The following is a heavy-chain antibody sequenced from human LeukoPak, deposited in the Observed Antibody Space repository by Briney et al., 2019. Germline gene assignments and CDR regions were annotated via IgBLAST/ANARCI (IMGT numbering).Heavy chain of an antibody. J-gene: IGHJ5*01. D-gene: IGHD1-20*01. Sequence: APVKVSCKASGYTFTGYSMQWVRQAPGQGLGWMGRINPNSGVTYYAQKFQGRVTMTSDTSITTAYMELSSLTSDDTATYYCAGDASNWSAFDSWGQGTLVIVSS. CDR3: AGDASNWSAFDS. CDR2: INPNSGVT. V-gene: IGHV1-2*06. CDR1: GYTFTGYS.